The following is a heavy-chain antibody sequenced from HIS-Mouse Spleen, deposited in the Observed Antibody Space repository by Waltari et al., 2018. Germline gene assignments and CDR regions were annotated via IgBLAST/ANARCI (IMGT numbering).Heavy chain of an antibody. D-gene: IGHD3-16*02. V-gene: IGHV1-2*02. CDR3: ARDAWVITFGGVIVISYFDY. CDR1: GYTFTGYY. Sequence: QVQLVQSGAEVKKPGASVKVSCKASGYTFTGYYMPWVRQAPGQGLEWMGWINPNSGGTNYAQKFQGRVTMTRDTSISTAYMELSRLRSDDTAVYYCARDAWVITFGGVIVISYFDYWGQGTLVTVSS. CDR2: INPNSGGT. J-gene: IGHJ4*02.